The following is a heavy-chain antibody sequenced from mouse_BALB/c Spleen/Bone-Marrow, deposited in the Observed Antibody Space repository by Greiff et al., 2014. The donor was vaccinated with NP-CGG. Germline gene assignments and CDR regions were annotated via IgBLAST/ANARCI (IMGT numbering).Heavy chain of an antibody. J-gene: IGHJ2*01. CDR2: IDPANGNT. V-gene: IGHV14-3*02. D-gene: IGHD2-14*01. CDR1: GFNIKDTY. Sequence: ELQLVESGAELVKPGASVKLSCTASGFNIKDTYMHWVKQRPEQGLEWIGRIDPANGNTKYDPKFQGKATITADTSSNTAYLQLSSLTSEDTAVYYCARYRLGTYFDYWGQGTTLTVSS. CDR3: ARYRLGTYFDY.